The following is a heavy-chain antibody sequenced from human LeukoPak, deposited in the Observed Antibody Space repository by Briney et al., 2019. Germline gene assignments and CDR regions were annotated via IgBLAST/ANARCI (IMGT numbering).Heavy chain of an antibody. CDR2: IYTSGST. Sequence: SETLSLTCTVSGGSISSYYWSWIRQPAGKGLEWIGRIYTSGSTNYNPSLKSRVTMSVDTSKNQFSLKLSSVTASDTAVYYCARGTYYYDRSGHVYFDYWGQGTLVTVSS. D-gene: IGHD3-22*01. CDR1: GGSISSYY. V-gene: IGHV4-4*07. CDR3: ARGTYYYDRSGHVYFDY. J-gene: IGHJ4*02.